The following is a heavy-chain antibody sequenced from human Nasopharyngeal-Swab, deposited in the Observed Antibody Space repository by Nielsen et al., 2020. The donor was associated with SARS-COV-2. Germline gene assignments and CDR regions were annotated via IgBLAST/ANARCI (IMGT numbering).Heavy chain of an antibody. CDR2: INTNTGNP. D-gene: IGHD6-13*01. CDR3: AREAAAGIVYGMDV. Sequence: ASVKVSCKASGYTFTSYAMNWVRQAPGLGLEWMGWINTNTGNPTYAQGFTGRFVFSLDTSVSTAYLQISSLKAEDTAVYYCAREAAAGIVYGMDVWGQGATVTVSS. CDR1: GYTFTSYA. V-gene: IGHV7-4-1*02. J-gene: IGHJ6*02.